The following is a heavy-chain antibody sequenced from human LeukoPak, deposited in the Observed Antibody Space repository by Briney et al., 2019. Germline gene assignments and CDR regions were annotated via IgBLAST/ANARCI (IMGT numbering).Heavy chain of an antibody. CDR3: ARIGHPWGIEDAFDI. CDR2: TYYTSNVYS. CDR1: GDTFSSNSAT. J-gene: IGHJ3*02. Sequence: SQTLSLTCAISGDTFSSNSATWNWIRQAPSRGLEWLVRTYYTSNVYSDYAGAVKIRININPDTSKNHFSLQLNSVTPEDTAVYYCARIGHPWGIEDAFDIWGQGTMVTVSS. D-gene: IGHD3-16*01. V-gene: IGHV6-1*01.